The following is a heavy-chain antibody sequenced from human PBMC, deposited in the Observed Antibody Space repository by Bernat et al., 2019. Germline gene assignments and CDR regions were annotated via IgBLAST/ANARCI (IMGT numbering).Heavy chain of an antibody. D-gene: IGHD6-13*01. CDR1: GFTFSSYA. CDR2: ISYDGSNK. V-gene: IGHV3-30-3*01. CDR3: AREAPYSSSWYKDYYYGMDV. Sequence: QVQLVESGGGVVQPGRSLRLSCAASGFTFSSYAMHWVRQAPGKGLEWVAFISYDGSNKYYADSVKGRFTISRDNSKNTLYLQMNSLRAEDTAVYYCAREAPYSSSWYKDYYYGMDVWGQGTLVTVSS. J-gene: IGHJ6*02.